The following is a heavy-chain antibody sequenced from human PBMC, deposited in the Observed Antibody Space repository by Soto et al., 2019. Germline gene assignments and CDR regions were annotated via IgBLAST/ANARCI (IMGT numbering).Heavy chain of an antibody. J-gene: IGHJ3*02. V-gene: IGHV3-30-3*01. CDR3: ARDESGKVVGRNAFDI. CDR1: GFTFSSYA. D-gene: IGHD2-2*01. CDR2: ISYDGSNK. Sequence: GGSLRLSCAASGFTFSSYAMHWVRQAPGKGLEWVAVISYDGSNKYYADSVKGRFTISRDNSKNTLYLQMNSLRAEDTAVYYCARDESGKVVGRNAFDIWGQGTMVTVSS.